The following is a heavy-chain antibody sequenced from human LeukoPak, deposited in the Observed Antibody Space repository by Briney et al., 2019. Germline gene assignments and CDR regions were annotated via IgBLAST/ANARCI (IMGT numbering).Heavy chain of an antibody. CDR3: ARGLGHYDSSGYYYLGAFDI. Sequence: SETLSLTCAVYGGSFSGYYWSRIRQPPGKGLEWIGEINHSGSTNYNPSLKSRVTISVDTSKNQFSLKLSSVTAADTAVYYCARGLGHYDSSGYYYLGAFDIWGQGTMVTVSS. D-gene: IGHD3-22*01. V-gene: IGHV4-34*01. CDR2: INHSGST. CDR1: GGSFSGYY. J-gene: IGHJ3*02.